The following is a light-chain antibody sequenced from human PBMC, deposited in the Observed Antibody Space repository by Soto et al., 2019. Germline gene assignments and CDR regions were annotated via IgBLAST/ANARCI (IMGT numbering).Light chain of an antibody. Sequence: EIVLTQSPGTLSSSPGERATLSCRASQSVSSTYLAWYQQKPGQAPRLLIYGASSRATGIPDRFSGSGSGTGFTSTISRLQPEDVVLYYCQRYYISPSPFGRGTTLEIK. CDR2: GAS. CDR1: QSVSSTY. J-gene: IGKJ2*01. V-gene: IGKV3-20*01. CDR3: QRYYISPSP.